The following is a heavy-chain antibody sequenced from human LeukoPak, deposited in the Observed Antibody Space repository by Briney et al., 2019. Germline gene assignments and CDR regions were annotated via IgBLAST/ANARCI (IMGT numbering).Heavy chain of an antibody. CDR2: IYHSGST. J-gene: IGHJ4*02. D-gene: IGHD3-10*01. V-gene: IGHV4-30-2*05. CDR3: ARTHGEAYFDY. CDR1: GGSISSGGYY. Sequence: SETLSLTCTVSGGSISSGGYYWSWIRQPPGKGLEWIGYIYHSGSTYYNPSLKSRVTISVDTSKNQFSLKLSSVTAADTAVYYCARTHGEAYFDYWGQGTLVTVSS.